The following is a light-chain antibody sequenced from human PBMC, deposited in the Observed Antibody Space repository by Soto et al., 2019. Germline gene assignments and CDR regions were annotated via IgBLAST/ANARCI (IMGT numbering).Light chain of an antibody. J-gene: IGLJ2*01. CDR2: EVS. CDR3: SSYAGSKNLV. Sequence: QSVPTQPPSASGSPGQSVTISCTGTSSDVGGYNSVSWYQQHPGKAPKLVIYEVSKRPSGVPDRFSASKSDNTASLTVSGLQAEDEADYYCSSYAGSKNLVFGGGTKLTVL. CDR1: SSDVGGYNS. V-gene: IGLV2-8*01.